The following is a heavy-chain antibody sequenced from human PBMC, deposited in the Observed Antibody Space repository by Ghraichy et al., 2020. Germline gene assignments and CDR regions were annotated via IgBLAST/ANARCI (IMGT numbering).Heavy chain of an antibody. CDR2: ISGSSATI. V-gene: IGHV3-48*02. J-gene: IGHJ5*02. Sequence: EGSLRLSCAASGFTFSPYSLNWVRQAPGKGLEWVSYISGSSATIYYADSVKGRFTISRDNANNSLYLQMNSLRDEDTAVYYCARSPPIVAVTAIQWFDPWGQGTLVTVSS. D-gene: IGHD2-21*02. CDR3: ARSPPIVAVTAIQWFDP. CDR1: GFTFSPYS.